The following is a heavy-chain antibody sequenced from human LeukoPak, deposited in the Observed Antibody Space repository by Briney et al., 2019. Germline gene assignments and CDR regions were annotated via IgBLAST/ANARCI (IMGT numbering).Heavy chain of an antibody. J-gene: IGHJ6*03. CDR3: VRSPAVGYDRTGLYFYYMDV. D-gene: IGHD3/OR15-3a*01. CDR2: TYPGDSDT. Sequence: GESLKISCKGSGYIFTNYWIGWVRQVPGKGLEWMGITYPGDSDTRYSPSFQGQVTISADKSINTGYLQWSSLKASDTAIYYCVRSPAVGYDRTGLYFYYMDVWGKGTTVTVSS. CDR1: GYIFTNYW. V-gene: IGHV5-51*01.